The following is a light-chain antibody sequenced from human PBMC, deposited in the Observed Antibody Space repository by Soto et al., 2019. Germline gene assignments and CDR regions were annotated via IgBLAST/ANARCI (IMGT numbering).Light chain of an antibody. Sequence: EIVLTQSPGSLSMSPGESATLSCRPSQSLSSSSLAWYQQQPGPAPTLLLYGASTSATGIPDRFSGSGSGTDFTLTIRRLEPEDFAVYYCQQHGSSPPITFGQGTQLEI. J-gene: IGKJ5*01. CDR1: QSLSSSS. V-gene: IGKV3-20*01. CDR2: GAS. CDR3: QQHGSSPPIT.